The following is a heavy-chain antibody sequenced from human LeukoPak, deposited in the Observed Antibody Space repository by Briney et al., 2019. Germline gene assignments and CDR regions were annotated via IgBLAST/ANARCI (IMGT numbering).Heavy chain of an antibody. V-gene: IGHV3-7*01. CDR3: ARRHCSSTSCYFDY. J-gene: IGHJ4*02. CDR1: GFTFSSYW. D-gene: IGHD2-2*01. CDR2: IKQDGSEK. Sequence: GGSLRLSCAASGFTFSSYWMSWVRQAPGKGLEWVANIKQDGSEKYYVDSVKGRFTISRDNAKNSLYLQMNSLRVEDTAVYYCARRHCSSTSCYFDYWGQGTLVTVSS.